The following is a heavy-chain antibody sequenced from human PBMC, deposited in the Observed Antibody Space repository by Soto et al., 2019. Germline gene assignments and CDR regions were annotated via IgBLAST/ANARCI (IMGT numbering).Heavy chain of an antibody. V-gene: IGHV1-18*04. D-gene: IGHD3-10*01. CDR1: GYTFTGYY. CDR2: ISASDGSS. J-gene: IGHJ4*02. Sequence: GASVKVSCKASGYTFTGYYMHWVRQAPGQGLEWMGWISASDGSSNSAQKFRPRIALTTDTSTNTAYMELLSLTSDDTAVYFCATYYFGSGSYYRFDTWGQGTLVTVSS. CDR3: ATYYFGSGSYYRFDT.